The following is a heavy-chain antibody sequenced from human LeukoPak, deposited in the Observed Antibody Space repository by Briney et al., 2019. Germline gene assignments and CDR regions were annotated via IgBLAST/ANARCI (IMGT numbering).Heavy chain of an antibody. CDR3: ARVPEDYDSSGYSIYYFDY. CDR2: IYHSGST. V-gene: IGHV4-4*02. J-gene: IGHJ4*02. Sequence: SGTLSLTCAVSGGSISSSNWWSWVRQPPGKGLEWIGEIYHSGSTNYNPSLKSRVTISVDTSKNQFSLKLSSVTAADTAVYYCARVPEDYDSSGYSIYYFDYWGQGTLVTVSS. D-gene: IGHD3-22*01. CDR1: GGSISSSNW.